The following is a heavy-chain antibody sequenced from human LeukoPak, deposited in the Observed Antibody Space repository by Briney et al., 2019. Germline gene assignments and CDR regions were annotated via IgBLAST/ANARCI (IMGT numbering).Heavy chain of an antibody. CDR3: ARGTGHIDY. CDR1: GYSFTNFW. D-gene: IGHD1-1*01. J-gene: IGHJ4*02. V-gene: IGHV5-51*01. CDR2: ISPGDSGI. Sequence: GESLKISCKGSGYSFTNFWIGWVRQMPGKGLEWMGVISPGDSGIRYSPSFQGQVTISADKSISTAYLQWSSLKASDTAMYYCARGTGHIDYWGQGTLVTVSS.